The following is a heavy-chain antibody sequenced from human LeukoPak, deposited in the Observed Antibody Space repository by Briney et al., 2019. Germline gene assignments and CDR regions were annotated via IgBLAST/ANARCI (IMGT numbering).Heavy chain of an antibody. J-gene: IGHJ4*02. CDR1: GFTFDNYA. CDR3: AKDVHLILFDILTGYYGFGLDY. V-gene: IGHV3-9*01. D-gene: IGHD3-9*01. Sequence: PGRSLRLSCAASGFTFDNYAMHWVRRAPGKGLEWVSGISWNSGSIGYADSVKGRFTISRDNAKNSLYLQMNSLRAEDTALYYCAKDVHLILFDILTGYYGFGLDYWGQGTLVTVSS. CDR2: ISWNSGSI.